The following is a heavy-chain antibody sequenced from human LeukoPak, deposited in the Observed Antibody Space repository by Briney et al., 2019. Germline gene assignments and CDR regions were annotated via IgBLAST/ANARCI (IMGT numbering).Heavy chain of an antibody. CDR2: ISYDGSNK. CDR1: GFTFSSYG. CDR3: AKEDSSGWFMVADYYGMDV. D-gene: IGHD6-19*01. J-gene: IGHJ6*02. Sequence: GGSLRLSCAASGFTFSSYGMHWVRQAPGKGLEWVAVISYDGSNKYYADSVKGRFTISRDNSKNTLYLQMNSLRAEDTAVYYCAKEDSSGWFMVADYYGMDVWGQGTTVTVSS. V-gene: IGHV3-30*18.